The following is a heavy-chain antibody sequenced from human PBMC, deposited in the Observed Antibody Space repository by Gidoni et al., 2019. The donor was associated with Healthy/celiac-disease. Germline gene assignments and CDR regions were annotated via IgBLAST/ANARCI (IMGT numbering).Heavy chain of an antibody. CDR2: IGTAGDT. Sequence: EVQLVESGGGLVQPGGSLRLSCAASGFTFSSYDMHWVRQATGKGLEWVSAIGTAGDTYYPGSVKGRFTISRENAKNSLYLQMNSLRAEDTAVYYCARGWGQRIVVPAAPLDYGMDVWGQGTTVTVSS. J-gene: IGHJ6*02. CDR1: GFTFSSYD. CDR3: ARGWGQRIVVPAAPLDYGMDV. V-gene: IGHV3-13*01. D-gene: IGHD2-2*01.